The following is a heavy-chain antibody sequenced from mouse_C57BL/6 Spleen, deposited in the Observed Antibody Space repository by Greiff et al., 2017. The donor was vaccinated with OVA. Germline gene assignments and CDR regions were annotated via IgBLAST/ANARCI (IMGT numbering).Heavy chain of an antibody. V-gene: IGHV1-82*01. CDR2: IYPGDGDT. D-gene: IGHD1-1*01. CDR3: ARYYGSLYWYFDV. CDR1: GYAFSSSW. Sequence: QLQQSGPELVKPGASVKISCKASGYAFSSSWMNWVKQRPGKGLEWIGRIYPGDGDTNYNGKFKGKATLTADKSSSTAYMQLSSLTSEDSAVYFCARYYGSLYWYFDVWGTGTTVTVSS. J-gene: IGHJ1*03.